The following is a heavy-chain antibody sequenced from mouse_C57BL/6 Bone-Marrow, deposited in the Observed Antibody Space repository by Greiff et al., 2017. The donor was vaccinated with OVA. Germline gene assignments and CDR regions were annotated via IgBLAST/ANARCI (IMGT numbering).Heavy chain of an antibody. J-gene: IGHJ4*01. Sequence: EVKLVESGGGLVKPGGSLKLSCAASGFTFSSYAMSWVRQTPEKGLEWVATISDGGSYTYYPDNVKGRFTISRDNAKNNLYLQMSHLKSEDTAMYYCANYVPYYYAMDYWGQGTSVTVSS. CDR3: ANYVPYYYAMDY. CDR1: GFTFSSYA. CDR2: ISDGGSYT. D-gene: IGHD1-1*02. V-gene: IGHV5-4*03.